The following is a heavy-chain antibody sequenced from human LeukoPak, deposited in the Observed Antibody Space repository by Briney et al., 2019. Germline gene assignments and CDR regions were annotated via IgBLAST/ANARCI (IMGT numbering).Heavy chain of an antibody. V-gene: IGHV4-39*01. CDR3: ARGEAFDS. Sequence: PSQTLSLTCTVSGGSISSSSYYWGWIRQPPGKGLEWIGSIYYSGSTYYNPSLKSRVTISVDTSKNQFSLKLSSVTAADTAVYYCARGEAFDSWGQGTLVTVSS. CDR1: GGSISSSSYY. CDR2: IYYSGST. J-gene: IGHJ5*01.